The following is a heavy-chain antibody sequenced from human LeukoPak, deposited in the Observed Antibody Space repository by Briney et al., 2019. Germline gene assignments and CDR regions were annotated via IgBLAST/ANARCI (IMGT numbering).Heavy chain of an antibody. V-gene: IGHV3-30*04. D-gene: IGHD2-21*01. J-gene: IGHJ3*02. CDR3: ARDLAYCGGECYSGDAFDI. CDR2: ISNDGSKK. Sequence: GGSLRLSCAASGFTFSSYAMHWVRQALGKGLEWVAVISNDGSKKQYADSVKGRFTISRDNSKNTLYLQMNSLRPEDTDVYYCARDLAYCGGECYSGDAFDIWGQGTMVIVSS. CDR1: GFTFSSYA.